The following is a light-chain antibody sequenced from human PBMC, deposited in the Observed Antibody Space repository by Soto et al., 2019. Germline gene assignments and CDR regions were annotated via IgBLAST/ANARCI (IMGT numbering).Light chain of an antibody. CDR3: TSWTTSTTMI. CDR2: DVN. V-gene: IGLV2-14*03. CDR1: SSDIGAYNF. Sequence: QSVLTQPASVSGSPGQSITISCTGTSSDIGAYNFVSWYQQHPGKAPKLMLYDVNIRPSGVSNRFSASNSGNTSSLTTSGLQDEDEDDYYCTSWTTSTTMIFGGGTKLTVL. J-gene: IGLJ2*01.